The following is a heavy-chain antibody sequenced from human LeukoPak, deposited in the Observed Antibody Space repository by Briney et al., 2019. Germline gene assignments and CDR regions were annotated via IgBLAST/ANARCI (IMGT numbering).Heavy chain of an antibody. Sequence: PGGSLRLSCAASGFTFSSYAMSWVRQAPGKGLEWVSAISGSGGSTYYADSVKGRFTISRDNSKNTLYLQMNSLRAEDTAVYYCAKDRRPDSSGYYYVTWGQGTLVTVSS. J-gene: IGHJ5*02. D-gene: IGHD3-22*01. CDR3: AKDRRPDSSGYYYVT. CDR1: GFTFSSYA. CDR2: ISGSGGST. V-gene: IGHV3-23*01.